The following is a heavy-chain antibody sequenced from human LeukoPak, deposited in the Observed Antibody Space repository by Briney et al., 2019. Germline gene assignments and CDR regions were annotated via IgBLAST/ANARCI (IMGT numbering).Heavy chain of an antibody. V-gene: IGHV3-30*04. D-gene: IGHD3-9*01. J-gene: IGHJ4*02. CDR3: AGRYYDILTGGREGFDY. CDR1: GSTFSTYA. CDR2: ISYDGSNK. Sequence: GGSLRLSCAASGSTFSTYAMHWVRQAPGKGLEWVALISYDGSNKYYADSVKGRFTISRDNSKNTLSLQMNSLRAEDTAVYFCAGRYYDILTGGREGFDYWGQGTLVTVSS.